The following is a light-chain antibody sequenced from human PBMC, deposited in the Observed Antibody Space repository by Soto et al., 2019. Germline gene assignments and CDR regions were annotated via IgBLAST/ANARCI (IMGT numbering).Light chain of an antibody. Sequence: SYELTQPPSVSVAPGKTARITCGGNNIGSKSVHWYQQKPGQAPVLVIYYDSDRPSGIPERFSGSNSGNTATLTISRVDAGDEADYYCQVWDSSSEHPVFGGGTKLNVL. V-gene: IGLV3-21*04. J-gene: IGLJ2*01. CDR3: QVWDSSSEHPV. CDR1: NIGSKS. CDR2: YDS.